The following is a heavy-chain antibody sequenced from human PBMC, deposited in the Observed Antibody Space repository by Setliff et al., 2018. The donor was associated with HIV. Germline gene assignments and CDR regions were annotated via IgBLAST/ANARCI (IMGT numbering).Heavy chain of an antibody. CDR2: INWNGGST. J-gene: IGHJ6*03. CDR1: GFTFDDYG. V-gene: IGHV3-20*04. D-gene: IGHD6-13*01. Sequence: GESLTISCAASGFTFDDYGMSWVRQAPGKGPEWVSGINWNGGSTGYADSVKGRFTISRDNAKNSLYLQMNSLRAEDTALYYCARVAAAVITHYYYYMDVWGKGTTVTVSS. CDR3: ARVAAAVITHYYYYMDV.